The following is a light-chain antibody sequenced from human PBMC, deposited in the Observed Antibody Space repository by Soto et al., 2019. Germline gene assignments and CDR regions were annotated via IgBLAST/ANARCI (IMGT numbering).Light chain of an antibody. CDR3: QSYDSSLSGSEVV. Sequence: QSALTQPPSVSGAPGQRVTISCTGSSSNIGAGYDVHWYQQLPGTAPKLLIYGNNNRPSGVPDRFSGSKSGTSASLAITGLQAEDEADYYCQSYDSSLSGSEVVFGGGTKLTVL. CDR1: SSNIGAGYD. J-gene: IGLJ2*01. CDR2: GNN. V-gene: IGLV1-40*01.